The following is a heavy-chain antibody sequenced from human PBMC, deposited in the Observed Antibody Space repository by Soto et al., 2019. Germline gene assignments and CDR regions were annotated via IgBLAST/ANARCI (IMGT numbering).Heavy chain of an antibody. D-gene: IGHD3-22*01. CDR1: GFTFSSYG. Sequence: QVQLVESGGGVVQPGRSLRLSCAASGFTFSSYGMHWVRQAPGKGLEWVAVIWYDGSNKYYADSVKGRFTISRDNSKNTLYLQMNSLRAEDTAVYYCAREPPPYYYDSSGPLYGMDVWGQGTTVTVSS. CDR2: IWYDGSNK. J-gene: IGHJ6*02. CDR3: AREPPPYYYDSSGPLYGMDV. V-gene: IGHV3-33*01.